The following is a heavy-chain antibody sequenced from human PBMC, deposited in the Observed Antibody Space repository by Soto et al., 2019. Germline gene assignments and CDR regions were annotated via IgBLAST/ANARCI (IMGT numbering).Heavy chain of an antibody. CDR3: AREGPLGPADGDSSRG. Sequence: QVQLQQWGAGLLKPSETLSLTCAVYGGSFSGYYWSWIRQPPGKGREWIGEINHSGSTNYNPSLKSRVTISVDTSKNQFSLKLSSVTAADTAVYYCAREGPLGPADGDSSRGWGQGTLVTVSS. V-gene: IGHV4-34*01. J-gene: IGHJ4*02. CDR1: GGSFSGYY. D-gene: IGHD6-13*01. CDR2: INHSGST.